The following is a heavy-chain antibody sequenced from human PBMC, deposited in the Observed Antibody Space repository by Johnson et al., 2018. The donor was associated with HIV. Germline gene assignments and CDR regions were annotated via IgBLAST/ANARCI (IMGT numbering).Heavy chain of an antibody. CDR1: GFTFSSYA. D-gene: IGHD1-26*01. CDR2: ISYDGSNK. V-gene: IGHV3-30*04. CDR3: ARSLGVVGAIGKGAFDI. J-gene: IGHJ3*02. Sequence: QMLLVESGGGVVQPGRSLRLSCAASGFTFSSYAMHWVRQAPGKGLEWVAVISYDGSNKYYADSVKGRFTISRANSKNTLYLQMNSLRAEDTAVYYCARSLGVVGAIGKGAFDIWGQGTMVTVSS.